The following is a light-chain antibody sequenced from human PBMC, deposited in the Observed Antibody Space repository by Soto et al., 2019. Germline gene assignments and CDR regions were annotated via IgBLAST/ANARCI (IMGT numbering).Light chain of an antibody. V-gene: IGKV3-11*01. CDR2: DAS. Sequence: EIVLTHSPATLSLSPGERATLSCRASQSVSSYLAWYQQKPGQAPRLLIYDASNRATGIPARFSGSGSGTDFGLARSSLEPEDFAVYYRQQRSNWPLLTVGGGTKADIK. J-gene: IGKJ4*01. CDR3: QQRSNWPLLT. CDR1: QSVSSY.